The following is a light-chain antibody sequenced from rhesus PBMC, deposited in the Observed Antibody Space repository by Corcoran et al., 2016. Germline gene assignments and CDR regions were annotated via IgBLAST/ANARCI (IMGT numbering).Light chain of an antibody. J-gene: IGKJ4*01. CDR2: YAS. CDR3: KQYNSDPLA. Sequence: DIQMTQSPSSLSASVGDRVTITWRASQGISSYLAWYQQKPGKAPKPLIYYASNLESGVPSRFSGSGSGTEFTLSVSSLQPEDFATYYYKQYNSDPLAFSGGTKVEIK. V-gene: IGKV1-37*01. CDR1: QGISSY.